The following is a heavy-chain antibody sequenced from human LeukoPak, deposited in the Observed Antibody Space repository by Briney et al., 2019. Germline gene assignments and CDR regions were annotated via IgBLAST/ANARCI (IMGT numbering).Heavy chain of an antibody. CDR2: IKSKTDGGTT. D-gene: IGHD1-26*01. CDR1: GFTFSNAW. CDR3: TTEIGSYSFWFDP. J-gene: IGHJ5*02. Sequence: PGGSLRLSCAASGFTFSNAWMSWVRQAPGKGLEWVGRIKSKTDGGTTDYAAPVKGRFTISRDDSKNTLYLQMNSLKTEDTAVYYCTTEIGSYSFWFDPWGQETLVTVCS. V-gene: IGHV3-15*01.